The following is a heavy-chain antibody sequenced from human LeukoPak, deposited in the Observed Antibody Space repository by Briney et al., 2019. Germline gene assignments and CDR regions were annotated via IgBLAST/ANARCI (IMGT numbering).Heavy chain of an antibody. Sequence: SETLSLTRTVSGGSISTYYWTWIRPPPGMRHQWIGYIYYTGSTNYNPSLKSRVTISVDTSKNQFSLNLSSVTAADTAVYYCARLISWGTYYFDYWGQGTLVTVSS. D-gene: IGHD3-16*01. CDR2: IYYTGST. CDR3: ARLISWGTYYFDY. V-gene: IGHV4-59*01. J-gene: IGHJ4*02. CDR1: GGSISTYY.